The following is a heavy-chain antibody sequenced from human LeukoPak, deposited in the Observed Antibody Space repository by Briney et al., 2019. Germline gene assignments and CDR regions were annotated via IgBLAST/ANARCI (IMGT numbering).Heavy chain of an antibody. J-gene: IGHJ4*02. D-gene: IGHD3-16*01. CDR3: ARAGSDAFDI. V-gene: IGHV4-34*01. Sequence: SETLSLTCAVYGGSFSGYYWSWIRQPPGKGLEWIGEINHSGSTNYNPSLKSRVTISVGTSKNQFSLKLSSVTAADTAVYYCARAGSDAFDIWGQGTLVTVSS. CDR1: GGSFSGYY. CDR2: INHSGST.